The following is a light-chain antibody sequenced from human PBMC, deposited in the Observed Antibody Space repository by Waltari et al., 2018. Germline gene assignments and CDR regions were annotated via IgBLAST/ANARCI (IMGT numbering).Light chain of an antibody. Sequence: ELVLTQSPGTASLSPGERVTLSCRASQTVGSSSLAWYQRKPGQAPRLVIYRASRRATGIPDRCSGSGSGTDVGLTISRMEPEDFGVYDGQPHGTLPATFGQGTKVEMK. CDR2: RAS. V-gene: IGKV3-20*01. CDR1: QTVGSSS. CDR3: QPHGTLPAT. J-gene: IGKJ1*01.